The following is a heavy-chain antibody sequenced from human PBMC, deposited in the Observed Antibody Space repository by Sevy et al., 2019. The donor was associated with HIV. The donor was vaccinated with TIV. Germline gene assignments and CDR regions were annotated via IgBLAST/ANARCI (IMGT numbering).Heavy chain of an antibody. V-gene: IGHV3-7*01. J-gene: IGHJ4*02. CDR1: GLSFSNYW. Sequence: GGSLRLSCVVSGLSFSNYWMTWVSQAPGKGLEWVANIKEDGSEKYYLFSVKDRFTISRDNAKNSLFLQMNSLRVDDTGVYYCATGAGLWGQGTLVTVSS. CDR3: ATGAGL. CDR2: IKEDGSEK. D-gene: IGHD6-19*01.